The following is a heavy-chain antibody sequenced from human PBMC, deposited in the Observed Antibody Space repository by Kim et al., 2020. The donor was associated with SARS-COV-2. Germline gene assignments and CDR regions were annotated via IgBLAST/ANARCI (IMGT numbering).Heavy chain of an antibody. J-gene: IGHJ6*02. D-gene: IGHD3-10*01. V-gene: IGHV3-74*01. Sequence: DSVKSGFTISRDNAKNTRYMQMNSLRAEDTAVYYWARDAVPSGYYYGMDVWGQGTTVTVSS. CDR3: ARDAVPSGYYYGMDV.